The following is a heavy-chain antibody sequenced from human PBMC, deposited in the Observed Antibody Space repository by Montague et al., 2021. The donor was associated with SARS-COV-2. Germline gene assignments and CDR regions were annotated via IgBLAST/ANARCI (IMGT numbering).Heavy chain of an antibody. D-gene: IGHD3-16*02. CDR2: ISYDGSNK. CDR1: GFTFSSYA. Sequence: SLSLSCAASGFTFSSYAMHWVRQAPGKGLEWVAVISYDGSNKYYADSVKGRFTISRDNSKSTLYLQMNSLRAEDTAVYYCARDNYDYVWGSYRYIYWGQGTLVTGSS. V-gene: IGHV3-30*04. J-gene: IGHJ4*02. CDR3: ARDNYDYVWGSYRYIY.